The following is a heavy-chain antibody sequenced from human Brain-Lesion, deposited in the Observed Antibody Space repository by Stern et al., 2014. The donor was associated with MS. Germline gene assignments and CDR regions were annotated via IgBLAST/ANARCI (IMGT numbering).Heavy chain of an antibody. CDR1: GFTFSNYW. V-gene: IGHV3-74*02. Sequence: VQLVHSGGGLVQPGGSLRLSCAASGFTFSNYWMHWVRQAPGKGLVWVSRVNKDGRRTSYADSVKGRFTMSRDNAKNTLYLQMNSLRVEDTAIYYCARGERWFDSWGQGTLVTVSS. J-gene: IGHJ5*01. D-gene: IGHD3-10*01. CDR2: VNKDGRRT. CDR3: ARGERWFDS.